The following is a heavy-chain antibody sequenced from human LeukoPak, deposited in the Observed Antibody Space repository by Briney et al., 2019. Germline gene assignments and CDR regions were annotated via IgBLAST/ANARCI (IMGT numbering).Heavy chain of an antibody. CDR1: KFTFSHYG. J-gene: IGHJ4*02. CDR2: ISSDGSIK. CDR3: VKEYHSRGFGAYFDY. V-gene: IGHV3-30*18. D-gene: IGHD3-3*01. Sequence: GGSLRLSCTASKFTFSHYGMQWVRQAPGKGLEWVAVISSDGSIKVYADTVKGRFTLSRDNSINAVDLQMNSLRAEDTAVYYCVKEYHSRGFGAYFDYWGQGTLVTVSS.